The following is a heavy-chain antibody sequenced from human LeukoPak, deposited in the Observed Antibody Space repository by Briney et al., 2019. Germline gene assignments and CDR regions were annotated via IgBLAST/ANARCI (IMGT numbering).Heavy chain of an antibody. D-gene: IGHD3-22*01. J-gene: IGHJ4*02. CDR3: ARDRGRGYYDSSGSIPFDY. Sequence: SVKVSCKASGGTFSSYAISWVRQAPGQGLEWMGRIIPILGIANYAQKFQGRVTITADKSTSPAYMELSSLRSEDTAVYYCARDRGRGYYDSSGSIPFDYWGQGTLVTVSS. CDR1: GGTFSSYA. CDR2: IIPILGIA. V-gene: IGHV1-69*04.